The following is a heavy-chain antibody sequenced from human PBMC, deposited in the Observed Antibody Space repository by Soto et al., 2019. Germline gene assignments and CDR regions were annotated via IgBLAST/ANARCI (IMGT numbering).Heavy chain of an antibody. D-gene: IGHD3-22*01. CDR2: ISYSGST. Sequence: QVQLQESGPGLVKPSQTLSLTCTVSGGSISSGGYYWSWIRQHPGKGLEWIGYISYSGSTYYTPSLGSXVXIXXDTSKNQSPRKLSSVTAADTAVYYCTRDALSRDSIWGQGTLVTVSS. J-gene: IGHJ4*02. CDR1: GGSISSGGYY. CDR3: TRDALSRDSI. V-gene: IGHV4-31*03.